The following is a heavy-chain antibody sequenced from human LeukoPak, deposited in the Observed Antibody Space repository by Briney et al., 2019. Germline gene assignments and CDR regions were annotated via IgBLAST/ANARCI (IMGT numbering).Heavy chain of an antibody. V-gene: IGHV3-21*01. CDR3: ARDNYDSSGYLFDY. D-gene: IGHD3-22*01. CDR1: GFTFSSYS. J-gene: IGHJ4*02. CDR2: ISSSSSHI. Sequence: GGSLRLSCAASGFTFSSYSMNWVRQAPGKGLEWVSSISSSSSHIYYADSVKGRFTISRDNAKNSLYLQMNSLRAEDTAVYYCARDNYDSSGYLFDYWGQGTLVTVSS.